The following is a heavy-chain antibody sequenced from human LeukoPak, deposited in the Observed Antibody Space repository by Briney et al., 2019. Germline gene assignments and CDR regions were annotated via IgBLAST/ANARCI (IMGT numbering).Heavy chain of an antibody. CDR2: INWNGGST. J-gene: IGHJ4*02. D-gene: IGHD3-10*01. V-gene: IGHV3-20*04. CDR1: GFTFDDYG. Sequence: GGSLRLSCAASGFTFDDYGMSWVRQAPGKGLEWVSGINWNGGSTGYADSVKGRFTISRDNAENSLYLRMSSLRAEDTALYYCAREMARGYYGSGSYYNVPDYWGQGTLVTVSS. CDR3: AREMARGYYGSGSYYNVPDY.